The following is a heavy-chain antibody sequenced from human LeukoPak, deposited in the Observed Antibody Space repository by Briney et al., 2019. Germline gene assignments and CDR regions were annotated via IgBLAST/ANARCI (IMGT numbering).Heavy chain of an antibody. J-gene: IGHJ6*03. CDR1: GFTVSSNY. V-gene: IGHV3-53*01. CDR2: IYSGGST. CDR3: AKLGDYAYYYYYYMDV. Sequence: GGSLRLSCAASGFTVSSNYMSWVRQAPGKGLEWVSVIYSGGSTYYADSVKGRFTISRDNSKNTLYLQMNSLRAEDTAIYYCAKLGDYAYYYYYYMDVWGKGTTVTVSS. D-gene: IGHD4-17*01.